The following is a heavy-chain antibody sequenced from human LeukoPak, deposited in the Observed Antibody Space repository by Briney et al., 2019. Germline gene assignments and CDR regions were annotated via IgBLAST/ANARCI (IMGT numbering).Heavy chain of an antibody. V-gene: IGHV1-8*01. D-gene: IGHD6-13*01. CDR1: GYTFTSYD. CDR2: MNPNSGNT. J-gene: IGHJ3*02. CDR3: ARGGGIAAAGTDAFDI. Sequence: ASVKVSCKASGYTFTSYDINWVRQATGQGLEWMGWMNPNSGNTGYARKFQGRVTMTRNTSISTAYMELSSLRSEDTAVYYCARGGGIAAAGTDAFDIWGQGTMVTVSS.